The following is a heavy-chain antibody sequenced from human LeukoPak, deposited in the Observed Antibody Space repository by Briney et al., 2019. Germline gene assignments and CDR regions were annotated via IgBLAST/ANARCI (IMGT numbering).Heavy chain of an antibody. D-gene: IGHD3-16*01. CDR3: AKLGHGGYYSYMHV. Sequence: GGSLRLSCAVSGFTFGNYAMTWVRQAPGKGLESVSSISTDGTTYYAHSVKGRFTLSRDNSKNTLHLQMRSLRAEGTAVYYCAKLGHGGYYSYMHVWGKGTTVTVSS. CDR1: GFTFGNYA. CDR2: ISTDGTT. V-gene: IGHV3-23*01. J-gene: IGHJ6*03.